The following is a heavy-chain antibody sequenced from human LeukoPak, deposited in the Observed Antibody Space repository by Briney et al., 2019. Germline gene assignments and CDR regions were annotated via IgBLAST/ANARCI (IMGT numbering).Heavy chain of an antibody. CDR1: GYTFTNYY. CDR2: INPSGGST. V-gene: IGHV1-46*01. D-gene: IGHD6-13*01. Sequence: ASVKVSCKASGYTFTNYYMHWVRQAPGQGLEWVGVINPSGGSTTYAQKFQGRVTMTRDMSTSTVYMELSSLRSDDTAIYNCPRSGYSSPRGGFDPWGQGTLVTVSS. CDR3: PRSGYSSPRGGFDP. J-gene: IGHJ5*02.